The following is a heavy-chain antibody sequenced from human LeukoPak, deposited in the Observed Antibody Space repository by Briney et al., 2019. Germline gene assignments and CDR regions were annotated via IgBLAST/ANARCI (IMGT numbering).Heavy chain of an antibody. D-gene: IGHD6-19*01. Sequence: GGSLRLSCAASGFTFSSYAMSWVRQAPGEGLEWVSAISGSGGSTYYADSVKGRFTISRDNSKNTLYLQMNSLRAEDTAVYYCAKAGMTSSGWYEVIDYWGQGTLVTVSS. J-gene: IGHJ4*02. V-gene: IGHV3-23*01. CDR2: ISGSGGST. CDR3: AKAGMTSSGWYEVIDY. CDR1: GFTFSSYA.